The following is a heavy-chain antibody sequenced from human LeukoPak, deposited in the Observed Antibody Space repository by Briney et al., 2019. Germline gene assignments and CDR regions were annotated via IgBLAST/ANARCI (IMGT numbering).Heavy chain of an antibody. CDR1: GFTLSSYW. D-gene: IGHD7-27*01. CDR2: IIHDGSNI. Sequence: GRSLRLSCAASGFTLSSYWMQWVRQAPGKGLVWVSRIIHDGSNIGYADSVKGRFTISRDNAKNTLYLQMSSLRAVDTGVYFCATTGAVAGFDYWGHGAPVTASS. V-gene: IGHV3-74*01. J-gene: IGHJ4*01. CDR3: ATTGAVAGFDY.